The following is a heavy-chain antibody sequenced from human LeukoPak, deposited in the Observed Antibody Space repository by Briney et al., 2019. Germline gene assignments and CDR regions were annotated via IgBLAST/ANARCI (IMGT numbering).Heavy chain of an antibody. D-gene: IGHD2/OR15-2a*01. Sequence: PGGSLRLSCAASGFTFNSYAMNWVRQAPGKGLEWVSDISGSGSSAYYADSVKGRFTISRDNSKNTLYLQMNSLRAEDTAVYYCAKQARFGGYFQAYYFDSWGQGTLVTVSS. J-gene: IGHJ4*02. CDR3: AKQARFGGYFQAYYFDS. V-gene: IGHV3-23*01. CDR1: GFTFNSYA. CDR2: ISGSGSSA.